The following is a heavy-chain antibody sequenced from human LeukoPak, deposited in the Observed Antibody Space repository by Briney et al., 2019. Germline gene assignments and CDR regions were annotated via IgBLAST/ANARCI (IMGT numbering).Heavy chain of an antibody. CDR2: INPDSGAT. CDR3: ARPASVHTNWFDP. J-gene: IGHJ5*02. V-gene: IGHV1-2*02. CDR1: GYTFTDYY. Sequence: ASVKVSCKASGYTFTDYYMFWVRQAPGQGLQWMEWINPDSGATNYGQKFQGRVTMTTDTSISTAYMEVSRLRSDDTAVYYCARPASVHTNWFDPWGQGTLVTVSS.